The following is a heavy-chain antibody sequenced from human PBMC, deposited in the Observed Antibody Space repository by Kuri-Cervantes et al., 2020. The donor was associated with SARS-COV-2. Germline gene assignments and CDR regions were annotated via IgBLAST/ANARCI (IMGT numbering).Heavy chain of an antibody. CDR1: GFTFSSYS. CDR2: ISSSSSYI. V-gene: IGHV3-21*01. D-gene: IGHD2-2*02. Sequence: GGSLRLSCAASGFTFSSYSMNWVRQAPGKGLEWVSSISSSSSYIYYADSVKGRFTISRDNAKNSLYLQMNSLRAEDTAVYYCARDGYCSSTSCYTDYWGQGTLVTVSS. J-gene: IGHJ4*02. CDR3: ARDGYCSSTSCYTDY.